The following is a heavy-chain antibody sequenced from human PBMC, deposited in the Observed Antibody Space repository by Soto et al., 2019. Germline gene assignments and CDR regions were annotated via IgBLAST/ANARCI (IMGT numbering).Heavy chain of an antibody. CDR3: ARDRGDNWFDP. CDR1: GGSISSGGYY. V-gene: IGHV4-31*03. D-gene: IGHD3-10*01. CDR2: IYYSGST. Sequence: SETLSLTCTVSGGSISSGGYYWSWIRQHPGKGLEWIGYIYYSGSTYYNPSLKSRVTISVDTSKNQFSLKLSFVTAADTAVYYCARDRGDNWFDPWGQGTLVTVSS. J-gene: IGHJ5*02.